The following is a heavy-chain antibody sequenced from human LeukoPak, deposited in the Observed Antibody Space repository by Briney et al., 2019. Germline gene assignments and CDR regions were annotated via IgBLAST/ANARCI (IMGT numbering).Heavy chain of an antibody. CDR2: ISWDGGST. CDR3: AKGLNRGSYYNWFDP. CDR1: GFTFDDYT. V-gene: IGHV3-43*01. J-gene: IGHJ5*02. D-gene: IGHD1-26*01. Sequence: GGSLRLSCAASGFTFDDYTMHWVRQAPGKGLEWVSLISWDGGSTYYADSVKGRFTISRDNSKNSLYLQMNSLRTEDTALYHCAKGLNRGSYYNWFDPWGQGTLVTVSS.